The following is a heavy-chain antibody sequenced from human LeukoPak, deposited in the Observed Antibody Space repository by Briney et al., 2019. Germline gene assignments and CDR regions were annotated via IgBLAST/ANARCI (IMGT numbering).Heavy chain of an antibody. CDR3: ARDTRRDLLAAFDI. V-gene: IGHV4-39*07. CDR2: INHSGST. D-gene: IGHD1-26*01. J-gene: IGHJ3*02. Sequence: SQTLSLTCTVSGGSISSSSYYWGWIRQPPGKGLEWIGEINHSGSTNYNPSLKSRVTISVDTSKNQFSLKLNSVTAEDTAVYYCARDTRRDLLAAFDIWGQGTMVTVSS. CDR1: GGSISSSSYY.